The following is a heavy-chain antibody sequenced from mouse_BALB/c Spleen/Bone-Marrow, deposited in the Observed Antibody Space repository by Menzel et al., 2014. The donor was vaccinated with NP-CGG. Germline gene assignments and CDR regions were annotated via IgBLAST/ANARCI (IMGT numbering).Heavy chain of an antibody. CDR2: IRSKSNNYAT. Sequence: EVKVVESGGGLVQPKGSLKLSCAASGFTFNTYAMNWVRRAPGKGLEWVARIRSKSNNYATYYADSVKDRFTISRDDSQSMLYLQMNNLKTEDTAMYYCVRRNPYWYFDVWGAGTTVTVSS. CDR3: VRRNPYWYFDV. V-gene: IGHV10-1*02. J-gene: IGHJ1*01. CDR1: GFTFNTYA. D-gene: IGHD2-1*01.